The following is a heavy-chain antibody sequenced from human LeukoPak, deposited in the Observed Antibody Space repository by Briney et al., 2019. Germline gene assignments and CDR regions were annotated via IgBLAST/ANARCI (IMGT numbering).Heavy chain of an antibody. V-gene: IGHV4-34*01. J-gene: IGHJ4*02. CDR3: ARRYYGHNDY. D-gene: IGHD4-17*01. Sequence: SETLSLTCAVYGGSFSGYYWSWIRQPPGKGLEWIGEVYRTGSTNYNPSLKSRVTISVDTSKNQFSLKLSSVTAADTAVYYCARRYYGHNDYWGQGTLVTVSS. CDR1: GGSFSGYY. CDR2: VYRTGST.